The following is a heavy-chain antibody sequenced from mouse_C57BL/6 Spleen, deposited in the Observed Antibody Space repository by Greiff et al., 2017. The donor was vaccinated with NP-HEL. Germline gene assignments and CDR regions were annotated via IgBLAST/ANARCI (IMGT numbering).Heavy chain of an antibody. D-gene: IGHD1-1*02. Sequence: EVQLQQSGAELVKPGASVKLSCTASGFNFKDYYMHWVKQRTEQGLEWIGRIDPEAGETTYAQKFQGKAPITADTSSNTAYLQLSSLTSEDAAVYCCAREGGSYDRDYWGQGTTLTVSS. J-gene: IGHJ2*01. CDR2: IDPEAGET. CDR1: GFNFKDYY. CDR3: AREGGSYDRDY. V-gene: IGHV14-2*01.